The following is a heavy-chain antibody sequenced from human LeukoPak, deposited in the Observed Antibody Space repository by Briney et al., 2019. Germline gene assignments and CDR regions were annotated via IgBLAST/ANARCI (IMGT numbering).Heavy chain of an antibody. V-gene: IGHV3-23*01. CDR2: ISGSGGST. D-gene: IGHD3-10*01. CDR3: AGLLWFGELPPNWFDP. J-gene: IGHJ5*02. Sequence: GGSLRLSRAASGFTFSSYAMSWVRQAPGKGLEWVSAISGSGGSTYYADSVKGRFTISRDNSKNTLYLQMNSLRAEDTAVYYCAGLLWFGELPPNWFDPWGQGTLVTVSS. CDR1: GFTFSSYA.